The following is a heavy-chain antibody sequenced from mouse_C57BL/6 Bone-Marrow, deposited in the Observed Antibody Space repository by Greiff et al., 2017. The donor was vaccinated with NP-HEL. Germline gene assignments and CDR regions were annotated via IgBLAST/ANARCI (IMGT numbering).Heavy chain of an antibody. Sequence: QVQLQQSGAELVRPGASVTLSCKASGYTFTDYEMHWVKQTPVHGLEWIGAIDPETGGTAYNQKFKGKATLTADKSSSTAYMELRSLTSEDSAVYYCTRSPYDYDAWFAYWGQGTLVTVSA. J-gene: IGHJ3*01. CDR3: TRSPYDYDAWFAY. CDR2: IDPETGGT. D-gene: IGHD2-4*01. V-gene: IGHV1-15*01. CDR1: GYTFTDYE.